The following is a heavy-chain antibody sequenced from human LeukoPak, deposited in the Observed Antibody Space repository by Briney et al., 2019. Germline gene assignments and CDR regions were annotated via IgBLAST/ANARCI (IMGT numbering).Heavy chain of an antibody. CDR1: GGSISSYY. J-gene: IGHJ4*02. Sequence: PSETLSLTCTVSGGSISSYYWSWIRQPPGKGLEWIGYIYYSGSTNYNPSLKSRVTISVDTSKNQFSLKLSSVTAADTAVYYCARSGGYSSPLGYWGQGTLVTVSS. D-gene: IGHD6-13*01. V-gene: IGHV4-59*08. CDR2: IYYSGST. CDR3: ARSGGYSSPLGY.